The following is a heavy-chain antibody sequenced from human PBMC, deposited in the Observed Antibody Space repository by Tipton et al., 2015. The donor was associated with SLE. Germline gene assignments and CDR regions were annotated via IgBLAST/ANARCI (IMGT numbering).Heavy chain of an antibody. V-gene: IGHV4-34*01. Sequence: TLSLTCNVSGVSISSSYWNWIRQPPGQGLEWIGEFNHTGSTKYNPSLKSRVTISIDTSKNEFSLKLRSVTAADTAVYYCARRRSSFRFDPWGQGTLVTVSS. D-gene: IGHD6-13*01. CDR2: FNHTGST. CDR1: GVSISSSY. J-gene: IGHJ5*02. CDR3: ARRRSSFRFDP.